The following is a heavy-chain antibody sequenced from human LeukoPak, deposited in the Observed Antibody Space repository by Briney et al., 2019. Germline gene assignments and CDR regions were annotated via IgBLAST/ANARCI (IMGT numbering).Heavy chain of an antibody. CDR1: GFTISNYY. CDR2: IKQDGSDK. Sequence: PGGSLRLSCAASGFTISNYYTTWVRRPPGKGLEWVANIKQDGSDKFYVASVRGRFTISIDNAKYSLYLQMNSLRDDDTAMYYCAREGREYGSVWLYYAFDVWGRGIMVTVSS. CDR3: AREGREYGSVWLYYAFDV. V-gene: IGHV3-7*01. J-gene: IGHJ3*01. D-gene: IGHD6-19*01.